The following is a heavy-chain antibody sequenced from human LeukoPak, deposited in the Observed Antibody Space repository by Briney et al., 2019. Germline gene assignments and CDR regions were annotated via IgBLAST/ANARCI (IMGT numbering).Heavy chain of an antibody. CDR2: IRYDGSNK. V-gene: IGHV3-30*02. J-gene: IGHJ4*02. D-gene: IGHD6-13*01. CDR1: GFTFSSYG. CDR3: AKGVSSSWSVDY. Sequence: GGSLRLSCAASGFTFSSYGMHWVRQAPGKGLEWVAFIRYDGSNKYYADSVKGRFTISRDNSKNTLYLQMNSPRAEDTAVYYCAKGVSSSWSVDYWGQGTLVTVSS.